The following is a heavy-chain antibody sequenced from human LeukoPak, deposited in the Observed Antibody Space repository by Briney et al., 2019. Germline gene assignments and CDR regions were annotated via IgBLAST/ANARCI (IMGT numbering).Heavy chain of an antibody. Sequence: SETLSLTCTVSGGSISSSSYYWSWIRQPAGKGLEWIGRIYTSGSTNYNPSLKSRVTISVDTSKNQFSLKLSSVTAADTAVYYCARGPRYYYYYMDVWGKGTTVTISS. J-gene: IGHJ6*03. V-gene: IGHV4-61*02. CDR2: IYTSGST. CDR1: GGSISSSSYY. CDR3: ARGPRYYYYYMDV.